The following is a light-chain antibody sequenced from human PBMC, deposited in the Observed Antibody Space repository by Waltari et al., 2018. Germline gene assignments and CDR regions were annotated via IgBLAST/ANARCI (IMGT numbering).Light chain of an antibody. CDR2: EVS. Sequence: QSALTQPASVSGSPGQSITISCTGTSSDVGTYDYVSWYQQHPGKAPKLMIYEVSNRPSGVSNRFSGSKSGNTASLTISGLQAEDEAVYYCTSYTTSSPWVFGGGTKLTVL. CDR1: SSDVGTYDY. J-gene: IGLJ3*02. CDR3: TSYTTSSPWV. V-gene: IGLV2-14*01.